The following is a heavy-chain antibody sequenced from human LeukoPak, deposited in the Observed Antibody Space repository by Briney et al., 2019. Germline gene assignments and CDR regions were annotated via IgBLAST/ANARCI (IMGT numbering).Heavy chain of an antibody. J-gene: IGHJ4*02. CDR3: AKSSYYDASGYYREYYFDY. CDR1: GFTLSNYA. D-gene: IGHD3-22*01. Sequence: GGSLRLSCAASGFTLSNYAMSWVRQAPGKGLEWVSSISGSGGSTYYADSVKGRFTISRDNSKNTLYLQMNSLRDEDTAVYYCAKSSYYDASGYYREYYFDYWGQGTLVTVSS. CDR2: ISGSGGST. V-gene: IGHV3-23*01.